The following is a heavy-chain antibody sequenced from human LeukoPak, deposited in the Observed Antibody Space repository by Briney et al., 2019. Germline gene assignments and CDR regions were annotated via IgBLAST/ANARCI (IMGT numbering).Heavy chain of an antibody. V-gene: IGHV1-8*02. CDR2: MNPNSGNT. J-gene: IGHJ6*02. Sequence: ASVKVSCKASGGTFSSYAISWVRQATGQGLEWMGWMNPNSGNTGYAQKFQGRLTMTRNTSITTIYMELSSLRSEGTAVYYCARGYSSSSGRTMDVWGQGTTVTVSS. CDR1: GGTFSSYA. D-gene: IGHD6-6*01. CDR3: ARGYSSSSGRTMDV.